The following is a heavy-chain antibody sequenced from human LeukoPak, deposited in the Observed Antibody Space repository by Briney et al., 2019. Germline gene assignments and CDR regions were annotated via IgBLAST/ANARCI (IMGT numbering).Heavy chain of an antibody. D-gene: IGHD1-7*01. CDR3: ASRTGTTSKGYYYYMDV. J-gene: IGHJ6*03. CDR2: IYYSGST. CDR1: GGSISSYY. V-gene: IGHV4-59*01. Sequence: SETLSLTCTVSGGSISSYYWSWIRQPPGKGLEWIGYIYYSGSTNYNPSLKNRVTISADTSKNQFSLKLSSVTAADTAVYYCASRTGTTSKGYYYYMDVWGKGTTVTVSS.